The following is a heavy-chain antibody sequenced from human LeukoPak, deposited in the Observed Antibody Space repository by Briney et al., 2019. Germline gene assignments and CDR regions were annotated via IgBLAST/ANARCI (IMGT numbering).Heavy chain of an antibody. CDR1: GGPFRNYA. CDR2: IIPIFGTA. D-gene: IGHD3-10*01. J-gene: IGHJ4*02. CDR3: ARAVSRGAYYFDY. V-gene: IGHV1-69*13. Sequence: SVKVSWKASGGPFRNYAISWVRQAPGQGLEWMGGIIPIFGTANYAQKFQGRITITADESTTTAYMELSSLRSEDTAVYYCARAVSRGAYYFDYWGQGTLVTVSS.